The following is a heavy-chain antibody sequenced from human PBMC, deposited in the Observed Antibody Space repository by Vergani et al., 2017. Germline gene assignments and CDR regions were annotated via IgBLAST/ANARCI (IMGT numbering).Heavy chain of an antibody. CDR3: ARGRETTPRYFYMDV. CDR1: GFTFSSYG. Sequence: QVQLVESGGGVVLPGRSLRLSCAASGFTFSSYGMHWVRQAPGKGLEWVAVIWYDGSNKYYADSVKGRFTISRDNSKNTLYLQMNSLRADDTAVYCCARGRETTPRYFYMDVWGKGTTVTVPS. D-gene: IGHD2/OR15-2a*01. CDR2: IWYDGSNK. V-gene: IGHV3-33*01. J-gene: IGHJ6*03.